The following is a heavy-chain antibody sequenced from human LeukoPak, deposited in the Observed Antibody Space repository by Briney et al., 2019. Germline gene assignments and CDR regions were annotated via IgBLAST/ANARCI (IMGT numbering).Heavy chain of an antibody. J-gene: IGHJ3*02. V-gene: IGHV4-59*01. CDR3: ARDLTSSSWYFAFDI. Sequence: PSETLFLTCTVSGGSISSYYWSWIRQPPGKGLEWIGYIYYSGSTNYNPSLKSRVTISVDTSKNQFSLKLSSVTAADTAVYYCARDLTSSSWYFAFDIWGQGTMVTVSS. CDR2: IYYSGST. D-gene: IGHD6-13*01. CDR1: GGSISSYY.